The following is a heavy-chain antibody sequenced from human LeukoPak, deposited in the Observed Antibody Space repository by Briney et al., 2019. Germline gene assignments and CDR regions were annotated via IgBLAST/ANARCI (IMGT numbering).Heavy chain of an antibody. V-gene: IGHV1-8*01. D-gene: IGHD2-21*02. CDR2: MNPNSGNT. CDR1: GYTFTSYD. CDR3: ARGLKAYCGGDCYPHGRFSYYFDY. Sequence: SVKASCKASGYTFTSYDINWVRQATGQGLEWMGWMNPNSGNTGYAQKFQGRVTMTRNTSISTAYMELSSLRSEDTAVYYCARGLKAYCGGDCYPHGRFSYYFDYWGQGTLVTVSS. J-gene: IGHJ4*02.